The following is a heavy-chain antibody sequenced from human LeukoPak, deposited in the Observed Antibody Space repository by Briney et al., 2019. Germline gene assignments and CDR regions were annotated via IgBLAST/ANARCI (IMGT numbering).Heavy chain of an antibody. J-gene: IGHJ4*02. CDR2: IYNSGST. V-gene: IGHV4-61*05. CDR1: GGSISGSSYY. Sequence: SETLSLTCTVSGGSISGSSYYWGWIRQSPGKGLEWIGYIYNSGSTNYNPSLKSRVTISVDTSKNQFSLKLNSVTAADTAVYFCARNSGFLEWYPDYWGQGTLVTVSS. CDR3: ARNSGFLEWYPDY. D-gene: IGHD3-3*01.